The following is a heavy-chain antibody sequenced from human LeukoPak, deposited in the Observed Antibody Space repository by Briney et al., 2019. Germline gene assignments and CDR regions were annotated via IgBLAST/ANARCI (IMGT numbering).Heavy chain of an antibody. J-gene: IGHJ2*01. CDR1: GGSISSYY. V-gene: IGHV4-59*01. CDR3: ARVPRVVVPAAMSWYFDL. Sequence: PSETLSLTCTVSGGSISSYYWSWIRQPPGKGLEWIGYIYYSGSTNYNPSLKSRVTISVDTSKNQFSLKLSSVTAADTAVYYGARVPRVVVPAAMSWYFDLWGRGTLVTVSS. CDR2: IYYSGST. D-gene: IGHD2-2*01.